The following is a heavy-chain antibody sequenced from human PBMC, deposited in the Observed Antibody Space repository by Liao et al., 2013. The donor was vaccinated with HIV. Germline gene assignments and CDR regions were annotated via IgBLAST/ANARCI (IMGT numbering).Heavy chain of an antibody. CDR1: GDSISYGGYS. J-gene: IGHJ5*02. CDR2: IYHSGSP. D-gene: IGHD1-1*01. V-gene: IGHV4-30-2*01. CDR3: AREERGFDP. Sequence: QVQLQESGSGLVRPSQTLSLTCAVSGDSISYGGYSWSWIRQPPGKGLEWIGYIYHSGSPYYNPSLKSRVTMSVDMSRNQFSLSLRSVTAADTAVYYCAREERGFDPWGQGTLVTVSS.